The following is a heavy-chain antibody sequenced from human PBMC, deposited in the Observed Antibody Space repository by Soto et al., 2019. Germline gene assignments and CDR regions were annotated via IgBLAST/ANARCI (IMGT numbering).Heavy chain of an antibody. D-gene: IGHD6-19*01. Sequence: EVQLLDSGGGLVQPGGSLRLSCAASGFTFSSYAMSWVRQAPGKGLEWVSAISGSGGSTYYADSVKGRFTISRDNAKNTLYLQMNRLRAEDTAVYYCAKEGYSSGWYDYWGQGTLVTVSS. CDR2: ISGSGGST. J-gene: IGHJ4*02. V-gene: IGHV3-23*01. CDR1: GFTFSSYA. CDR3: AKEGYSSGWYDY.